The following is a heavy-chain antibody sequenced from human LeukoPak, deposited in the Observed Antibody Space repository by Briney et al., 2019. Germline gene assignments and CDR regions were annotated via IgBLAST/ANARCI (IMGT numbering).Heavy chain of an antibody. Sequence: GGSLRLSCAASAFTFSSYAMSWVRQAPGKGLEWVSAISGSGGSTYYADSVKGRFTISRDNSKNTLYLQMNSLRAEDTAVYYCAKDRGDFWSVYYYFYYTDVWGKGTTVTVSS. V-gene: IGHV3-23*01. D-gene: IGHD3-3*01. CDR1: AFTFSSYA. CDR2: ISGSGGST. J-gene: IGHJ6*03. CDR3: AKDRGDFWSVYYYFYYTDV.